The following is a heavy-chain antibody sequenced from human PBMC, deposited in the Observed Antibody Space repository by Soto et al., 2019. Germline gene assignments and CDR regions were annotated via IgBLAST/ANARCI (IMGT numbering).Heavy chain of an antibody. CDR3: ARGSTVTTSDAFDI. J-gene: IGHJ3*02. CDR1: GYTFTSYD. V-gene: IGHV1-8*01. Sequence: ASVKVSCKASGYTFTSYDINWVRQATGQGLEWMGWMNPNSGNTGYAQKFQGRVTMTRNTSISTAYMELSSLRSEDTAVYYCARGSTVTTSDAFDIWGQGTMVTVS. CDR2: MNPNSGNT. D-gene: IGHD4-4*01.